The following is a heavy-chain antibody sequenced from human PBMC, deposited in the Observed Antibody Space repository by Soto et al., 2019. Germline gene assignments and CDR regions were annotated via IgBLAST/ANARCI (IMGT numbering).Heavy chain of an antibody. CDR3: AKGSIRYPRHAMDV. V-gene: IGHV3-30*18. Sequence: GGSLRLSCAASGFTFSSYGMHWVRQAPGKGLEWVAVISYDGSNKYYADSVKGRFTISRDDSKNTLYLQTNSLRAEDTAVYYCAKGSIRYPRHAMDVWGQGTTVTVSS. CDR2: ISYDGSNK. J-gene: IGHJ6*02. D-gene: IGHD5-12*01. CDR1: GFTFSSYG.